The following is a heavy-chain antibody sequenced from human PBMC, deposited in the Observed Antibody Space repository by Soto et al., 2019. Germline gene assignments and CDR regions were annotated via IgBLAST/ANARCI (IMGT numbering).Heavy chain of an antibody. D-gene: IGHD3-22*01. CDR1: GYTFTSYG. Sequence: QVQLVQSGAEVKKPGASVKVSCKASGYTFTSYGISWVRQAPGQGLEWMGWISAYNGNTNYAQKLQGRVTMTTDTSKSTAYLELRSGRSDDRYVYYSARESGYYYDSSGYYYNYWGQGTLGTVSS. CDR2: ISAYNGNT. J-gene: IGHJ4*02. CDR3: ARESGYYYDSSGYYYNY. V-gene: IGHV1-18*01.